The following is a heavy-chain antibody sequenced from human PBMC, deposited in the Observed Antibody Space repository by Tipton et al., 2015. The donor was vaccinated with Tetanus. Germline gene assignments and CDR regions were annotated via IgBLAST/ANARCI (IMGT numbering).Heavy chain of an antibody. CDR1: GFTFSDYS. CDR2: SYAGGNYA. D-gene: IGHD1-26*01. V-gene: IGHV3-23*03. CDR3: AKVRGTMRYSFDS. J-gene: IGHJ5*01. Sequence: SLRLSCAASGFTFSDYSMNWVRQAPGKGLEWVSVSYAGGNYAYYADSVKGRFTTSRDDSKSTLYLHMTSLRAEDTAVYYCAKVRGTMRYSFDSWGQGTLVTVSS.